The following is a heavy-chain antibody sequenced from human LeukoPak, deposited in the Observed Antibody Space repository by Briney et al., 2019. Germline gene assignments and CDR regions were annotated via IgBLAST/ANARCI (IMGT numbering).Heavy chain of an antibody. CDR1: GFTFSSYG. Sequence: PGGSLRLSCAASGFTFSSYGMHWVRQAPGKGLEWVAFIRYDGSNKYYADSVKGRFTISRDNSKNTLYLQMNSLRAEDTAVYYCAREGIAVAGTGLDYWGQGTLVTVSS. J-gene: IGHJ4*02. D-gene: IGHD6-19*01. V-gene: IGHV3-30*02. CDR2: IRYDGSNK. CDR3: AREGIAVAGTGLDY.